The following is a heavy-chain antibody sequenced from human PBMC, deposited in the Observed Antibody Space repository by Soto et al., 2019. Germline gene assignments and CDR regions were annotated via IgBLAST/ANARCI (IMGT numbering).Heavy chain of an antibody. D-gene: IGHD4-17*01. V-gene: IGHV3-48*03. Sequence: PGGSLRLSCTASGFIFSSYEVSWVRQAPGKGLEWVSYISSSGSTIYYADSVKGRFTISRDNAKNSLYLQMNSLRAEDTAVYYCARGPSPGYGANCYYFDYWGQGTLVTVSS. J-gene: IGHJ4*02. CDR2: ISSSGSTI. CDR3: ARGPSPGYGANCYYFDY. CDR1: GFIFSSYE.